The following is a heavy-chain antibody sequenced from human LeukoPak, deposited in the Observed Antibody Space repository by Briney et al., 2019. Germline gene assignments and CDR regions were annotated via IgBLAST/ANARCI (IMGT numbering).Heavy chain of an antibody. D-gene: IGHD3-22*01. CDR2: ISYDGSNK. Sequence: GRSLRLSCAASGFTFSSYAMHWVRQAPGKGLEWVAVISYDGSNKYYADSVKGRFTISRDNSKNTLYLQMNSLRAEDTAVYYCARDYYDSSGYSTDAFDIWGQGTVVTVSS. J-gene: IGHJ3*02. V-gene: IGHV3-30-3*01. CDR3: ARDYYDSSGYSTDAFDI. CDR1: GFTFSSYA.